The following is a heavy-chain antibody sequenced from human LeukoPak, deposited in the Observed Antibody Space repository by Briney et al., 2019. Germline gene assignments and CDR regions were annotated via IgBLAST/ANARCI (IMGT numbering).Heavy chain of an antibody. CDR2: ISYDGSNK. V-gene: IGHV3-30-3*01. Sequence: PGGSLRLSCAASGFTFSSYAMHWVRQAPGKGLEWVAVISYDGSNKYYADSMKGRFTISRDNSKNTLYLQMNSLRAEDTAVYYCARDPPMTMGLYYYGMDVWGQGTTVTVSS. D-gene: IGHD4/OR15-4a*01. CDR1: GFTFSSYA. J-gene: IGHJ6*02. CDR3: ARDPPMTMGLYYYGMDV.